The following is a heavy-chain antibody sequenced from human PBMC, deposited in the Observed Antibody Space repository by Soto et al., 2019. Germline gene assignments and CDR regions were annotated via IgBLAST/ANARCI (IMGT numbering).Heavy chain of an antibody. J-gene: IGHJ6*03. V-gene: IGHV3-74*01. D-gene: IGHD1-7*01. Sequence: GGSLGLSCTASGFTFSSYWMHWVRQTPGKGLVWVSRINTDGSSTNYADSVKGRFTISRDNAENTLYLHMNTLRGEDTAVYYCARSTLTGTTLYYYYYLDVWGKGTTVTVSS. CDR1: GFTFSSYW. CDR2: INTDGSST. CDR3: ARSTLTGTTLYYYYYLDV.